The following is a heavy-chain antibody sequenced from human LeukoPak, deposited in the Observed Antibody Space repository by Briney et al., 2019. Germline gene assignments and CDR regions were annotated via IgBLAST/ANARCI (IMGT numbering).Heavy chain of an antibody. J-gene: IGHJ4*02. CDR1: GYTFTSYY. CDR2: INPSGGST. V-gene: IGHV1-46*01. Sequence: ASVKVSCKASGYTFTSYYMHWVRQAPGQGLEWMGIINPSGGSTSYAQKFQGRVTMTRDMSTSTVYMELSSLRSEDTAVYYCARDPTAGSYSPGFDYWGQGTLVTVSS. D-gene: IGHD1-26*01. CDR3: ARDPTAGSYSPGFDY.